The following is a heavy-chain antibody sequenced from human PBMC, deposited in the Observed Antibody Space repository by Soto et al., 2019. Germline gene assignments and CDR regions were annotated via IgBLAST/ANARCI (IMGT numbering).Heavy chain of an antibody. D-gene: IGHD1-7*01. CDR2: IIPIFGTA. V-gene: IGHV1-69*13. Sequence: GASVKVSCKASGGTFSSYAISWVRQAPGQGLEWMGGIIPIFGTANYAQKFQGRVTITADESTSTAYMELSSLRSEDTAVYYCARDPLDGTTLDPTLDYGMDVWGQGTTVTVSS. CDR1: GGTFSSYA. CDR3: ARDPLDGTTLDPTLDYGMDV. J-gene: IGHJ6*02.